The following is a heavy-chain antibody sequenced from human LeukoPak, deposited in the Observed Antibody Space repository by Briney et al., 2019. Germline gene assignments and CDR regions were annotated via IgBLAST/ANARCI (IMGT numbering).Heavy chain of an antibody. CDR3: ARVYGDRIFDY. CDR2: IYSGGST. J-gene: IGHJ4*02. Sequence: GGSLRLSCAASGFTVSSNYMSWVRQAPGKGLEWVSVIYSGGSTYYADFVKGRFTISRDNSKNTLYLQMDSLRAEDTAVYYCARVYGDRIFDYWGQGTLVTVSS. V-gene: IGHV3-53*01. D-gene: IGHD4-17*01. CDR1: GFTVSSNY.